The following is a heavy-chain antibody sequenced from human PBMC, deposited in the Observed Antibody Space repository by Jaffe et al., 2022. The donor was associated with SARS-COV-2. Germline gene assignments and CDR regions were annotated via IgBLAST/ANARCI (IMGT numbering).Heavy chain of an antibody. CDR1: GFTFNKYW. CDR3: ARIGYRDSSFDY. D-gene: IGHD5-12*01. Sequence: EVQLVESGGGLVQSGGSLRLSCAASGFTFNKYWMSWVRQAPGKGLEWVANIKQDGSEKHYVDSMKGRFTISRDNAKNSVYLQVNSLRAEDTAVYYCARIGYRDSSFDYWGQGTLVTVSS. V-gene: IGHV3-7*01. J-gene: IGHJ4*02. CDR2: IKQDGSEK.